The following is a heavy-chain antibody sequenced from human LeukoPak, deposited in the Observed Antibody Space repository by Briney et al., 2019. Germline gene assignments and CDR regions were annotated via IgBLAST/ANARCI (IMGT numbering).Heavy chain of an antibody. V-gene: IGHV3-23*01. CDR3: AKASPIAAAGAGYYYGMDV. J-gene: IGHJ6*02. D-gene: IGHD6-13*01. Sequence: GGSLRLSCAASGFTFSSYGMHWVRQAPGKGLEWVSAISGSGGSTYYADSVKGRFTISRDNSKNTLYLQMNSLRAEDTAVYYCAKASPIAAAGAGYYYGMDVWGQGTTVTVSS. CDR2: ISGSGGST. CDR1: GFTFSSYG.